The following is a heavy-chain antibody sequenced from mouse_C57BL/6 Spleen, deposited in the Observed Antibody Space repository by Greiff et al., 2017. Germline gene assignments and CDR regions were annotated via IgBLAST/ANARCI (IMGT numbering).Heavy chain of an antibody. Sequence: VQLKQSGAELVRPGASVKLSCTASGFNIKDYYMHWVKQRPEQGLEWIGRIDPEDGDTEYAPKFQGKATMTADTSSNTAYLQLSSLTSEDTAVDYCTTDYYCGSSYPAWFAYWGQGTLVTVSA. J-gene: IGHJ3*01. CDR1: GFNIKDYY. D-gene: IGHD1-1*01. V-gene: IGHV14-1*01. CDR3: TTDYYCGSSYPAWFAY. CDR2: IDPEDGDT.